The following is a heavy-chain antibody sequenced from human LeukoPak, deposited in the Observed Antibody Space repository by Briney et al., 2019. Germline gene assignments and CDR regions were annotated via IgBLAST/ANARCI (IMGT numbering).Heavy chain of an antibody. CDR1: GFTFSSYG. J-gene: IGHJ6*03. Sequence: PGGSLRLSCAASGFTFSSYGMSWVRQAPGKGLEWVSSISNSGGSTYHADSVKGRFTISRDNSKNTLYLQMNSLRPEDTAVYYCAREGSSGAVYFYYYMDVWGKGTTVTVSS. D-gene: IGHD6-25*01. CDR2: ISNSGGST. V-gene: IGHV3-23*01. CDR3: AREGSSGAVYFYYYMDV.